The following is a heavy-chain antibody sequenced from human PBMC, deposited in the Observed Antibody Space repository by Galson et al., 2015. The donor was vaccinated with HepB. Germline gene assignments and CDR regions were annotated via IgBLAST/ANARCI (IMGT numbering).Heavy chain of an antibody. D-gene: IGHD3-10*01. V-gene: IGHV4-39*07. CDR1: GGSISSTSYY. J-gene: IGHJ4*02. CDR3: VREGALGELFDY. Sequence: ETLSLTCTVSGGSIFSGGSISSTSYYWGWVRQPPGKGLEWIGNIFYNGNPYYNPSLKRRVTISLDTSKNQFSLKLSSVTAADTAVYYCVREGALGELFDYWGQGTLVTVSS. CDR2: IFYNGNP.